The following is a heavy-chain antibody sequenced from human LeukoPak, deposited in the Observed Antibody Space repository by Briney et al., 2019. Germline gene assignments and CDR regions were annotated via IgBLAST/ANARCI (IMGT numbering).Heavy chain of an antibody. CDR2: INPSGGST. V-gene: IGHV1-46*01. J-gene: IGHJ4*02. CDR1: GYIFTSYY. D-gene: IGHD1-26*01. CDR3: ARSVGANPSFDY. Sequence: GASVKVSCKASGYIFTSYYMHWVRQAPGQGLEWMGIINPSGGSTSYAQKFQGRVTMTRDTSTSTVYMELSSLRSEDTAVYYCARSVGANPSFDYWGQGTLVTVSS.